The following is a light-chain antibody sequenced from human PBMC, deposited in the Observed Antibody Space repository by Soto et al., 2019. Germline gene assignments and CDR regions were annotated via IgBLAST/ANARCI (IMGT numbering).Light chain of an antibody. J-gene: IGLJ2*01. CDR2: VNS. Sequence: QSVLTQPPSVSGAPGQRVTISCTGSSSNIGAGYDVHWYQQLPGTAPKLLIYVNSNRPSGVPDRFSGSRSGTSASLAITGLQAEDEADDYCQSYDSSLSGCVVFGGGTKLTVL. V-gene: IGLV1-40*01. CDR3: QSYDSSLSGCVV. CDR1: SSNIGAGYD.